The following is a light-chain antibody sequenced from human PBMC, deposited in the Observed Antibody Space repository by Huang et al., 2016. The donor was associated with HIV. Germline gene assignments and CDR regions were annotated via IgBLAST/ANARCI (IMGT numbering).Light chain of an antibody. Sequence: EVAMTQSPATLSVSPGERATLPCRASQNVASNLARYQQIPGQAPSLLIYSASTRATDVPARFLGSGFGTQFTLTISSLQSEDFAVYFCQQYNNWPRTFGRGTRVEIK. CDR2: SAS. J-gene: IGKJ1*01. V-gene: IGKV3-15*01. CDR3: QQYNNWPRT. CDR1: QNVASN.